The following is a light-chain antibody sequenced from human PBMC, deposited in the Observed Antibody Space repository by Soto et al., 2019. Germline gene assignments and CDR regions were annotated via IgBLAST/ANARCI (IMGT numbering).Light chain of an antibody. CDR1: QSIDVY. CDR3: QQSYRTTWT. CDR2: TAS. J-gene: IGKJ1*01. Sequence: DIQMTQSPSSLSASVGDRVTITCRASQSIDVYLNWYQQNPGKVPKLLIYTASTLQSGVPSRFTGSGSGTDFTLTISSLQPEDFATYYCQQSYRTTWTFGQGTKVDIK. V-gene: IGKV1-39*01.